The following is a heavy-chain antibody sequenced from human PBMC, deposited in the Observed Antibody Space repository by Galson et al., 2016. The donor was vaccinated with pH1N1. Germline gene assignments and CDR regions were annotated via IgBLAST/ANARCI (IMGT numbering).Heavy chain of an antibody. Sequence: QSGAEVKKPGESLKISCEGFGYSLTNYWIVWVRQMPGKGLEWMGIIYLGDSHTTYSPSFQGQVTISADKSISTAYLERSSLKASDTATYYCASTRPEFRYFDWQKPHSFDDWGQGTLVTVSS. J-gene: IGHJ4*02. CDR1: GYSLTNYW. CDR3: ASTRPEFRYFDWQKPHSFDD. CDR2: IYLGDSHT. V-gene: IGHV5-51*01. D-gene: IGHD3-9*01.